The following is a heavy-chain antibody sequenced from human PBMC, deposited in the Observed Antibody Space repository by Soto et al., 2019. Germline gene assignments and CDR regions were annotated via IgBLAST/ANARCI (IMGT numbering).Heavy chain of an antibody. CDR1: GGSISSYY. CDR2: IYYSGST. J-gene: IGHJ4*02. Sequence: SETLSLTCTVSGGSISSYYWSWIRQPPGKGLEWIGYIYYSGSTNYNPSLKSRVTISVDTSKNQFSLKLSSVTAADTAVYYCARSPRGYSSTSDYSGQGPLVTVSS. D-gene: IGHD5-18*01. V-gene: IGHV4-59*01. CDR3: ARSPRGYSSTSDY.